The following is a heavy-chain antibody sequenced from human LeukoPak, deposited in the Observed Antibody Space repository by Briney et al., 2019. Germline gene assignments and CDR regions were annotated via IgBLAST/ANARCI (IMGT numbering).Heavy chain of an antibody. CDR2: ISGSGYNT. CDR3: ARGLSITIFGAGGY. Sequence: GGSLRLSREASGFTFSSYAMTWVRQAPGKGLEWVSAISGSGYNTYYADSVKGRFTISRDNYKNTLYLQMNSLRAEDTAVYYCARGLSITIFGAGGYWGQGTLVTVSS. V-gene: IGHV3-23*01. CDR1: GFTFSSYA. J-gene: IGHJ4*02. D-gene: IGHD3-3*01.